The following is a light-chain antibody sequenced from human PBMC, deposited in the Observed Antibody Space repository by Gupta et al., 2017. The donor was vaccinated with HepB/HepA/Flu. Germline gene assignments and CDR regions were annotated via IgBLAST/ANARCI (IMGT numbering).Light chain of an antibody. CDR3: SSYTSSSTWV. CDR1: SSDVGGYNY. V-gene: IGLV2-14*01. Sequence: QSALTQPAPVSGSPGQSITISCTGTSSDVGGYNYVPWYQQHPGKAPKLMIYDVSNRPSGVSNRFSGSKSGNTASLTISGLQAEDEADYYCSSYTSSSTWVFGGGTKLTVL. J-gene: IGLJ3*02. CDR2: DVS.